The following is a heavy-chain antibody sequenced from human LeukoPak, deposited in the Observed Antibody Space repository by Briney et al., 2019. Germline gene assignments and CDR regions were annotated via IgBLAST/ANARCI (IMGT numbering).Heavy chain of an antibody. CDR1: DGSLTNYD. D-gene: IGHD4-17*01. V-gene: IGHV4-59*01. Sequence: SETLSLTCTASDGSLTNYDWSWVRQPPGKGLEFIGHVHYSGTANYNPFLRSRVTISIDTSKKHFFLKLKSVTAADTAVYFCARGYGDFRVEGRYFHSWGQGTLVTVSS. CDR2: VHYSGTA. J-gene: IGHJ4*02. CDR3: ARGYGDFRVEGRYFHS.